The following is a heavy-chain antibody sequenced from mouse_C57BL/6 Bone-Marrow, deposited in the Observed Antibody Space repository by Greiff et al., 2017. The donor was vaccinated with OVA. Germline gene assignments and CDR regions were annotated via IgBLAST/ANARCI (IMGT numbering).Heavy chain of an antibody. CDR2: IYPGDGDT. CDR1: GYAFSSSW. Sequence: QVQLKESGPELVKPGASVKISCKASGYAFSSSWMNWVKQRPGKGLEWIGRIYPGDGDTNYNGKFKGKATLTADKSSSTAYMQLSSLTSEDSAVYFCARYYSNWYFDVWGTGTTVTVSS. V-gene: IGHV1-82*01. CDR3: ARYYSNWYFDV. J-gene: IGHJ1*03. D-gene: IGHD2-5*01.